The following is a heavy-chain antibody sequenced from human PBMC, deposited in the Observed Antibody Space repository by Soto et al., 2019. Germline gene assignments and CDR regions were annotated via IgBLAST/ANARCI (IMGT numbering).Heavy chain of an antibody. CDR2: ISAYNGNT. V-gene: IGHV1-18*01. J-gene: IGHJ5*02. CDR1: GYTFTSYG. D-gene: IGHD2-15*01. Sequence: ASVKVSCKSSGYTFTSYGISWVRQAPGQGLEWMGWISAYNGNTNYAQKLQGRVTITADESTSTAYMELSSRRYEGTAVYYCAGHADGGKSWFDPWGKGTLVTVSS. CDR3: AGHADGGKSWFDP.